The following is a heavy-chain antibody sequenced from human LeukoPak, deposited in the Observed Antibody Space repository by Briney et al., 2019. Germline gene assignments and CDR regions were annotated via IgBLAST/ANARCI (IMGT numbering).Heavy chain of an antibody. Sequence: GGSLRLSCAASGFTVSRNYMSWVRQAPGKGLEWVSVLYSGGSTNYADSVKGRFTISRDNSKNTLYLQMNSLRAEDTAVYYCARDRANNWNYEWGYWGQGTLVTVSS. CDR1: GFTVSRNY. J-gene: IGHJ4*02. CDR3: ARDRANNWNYEWGY. D-gene: IGHD1-7*01. V-gene: IGHV3-53*01. CDR2: LYSGGST.